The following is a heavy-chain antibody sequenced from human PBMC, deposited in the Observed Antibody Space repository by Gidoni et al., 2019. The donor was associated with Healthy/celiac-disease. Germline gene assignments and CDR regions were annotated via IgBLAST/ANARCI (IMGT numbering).Heavy chain of an antibody. CDR3: ARDKGRGGSYYYYGMDV. Sequence: QVQLVESGGGVVQPGRSLRLSCAASGFTFSSYGMHGVRQAPGKGLEWVAVISYDGSNKYYADSVKGRFTISRDNSKNTLYLQMNSLRAEDTAVYYCARDKGRGGSYYYYGMDVWGQGTTVTVSS. V-gene: IGHV3-30*03. CDR2: ISYDGSNK. CDR1: GFTFSSYG. D-gene: IGHD1-26*01. J-gene: IGHJ6*02.